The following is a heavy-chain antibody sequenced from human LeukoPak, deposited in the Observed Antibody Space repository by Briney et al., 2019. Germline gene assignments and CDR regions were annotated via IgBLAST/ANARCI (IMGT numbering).Heavy chain of an antibody. CDR3: ARSDGIRGKYLLDY. J-gene: IGHJ4*02. CDR1: GVSITTYY. V-gene: IGHV4-59*08. CDR2: VYYSAIT. D-gene: IGHD2-2*01. Sequence: PSETLSLTCTVSGVSITTYYWTWIRQPPGKGLEWIGYVYYSAITNYNPSLRNRVTISLDTSKNQFSLKLTSVTAADTALYYCARSDGIRGKYLLDYWGQGSLVTVSS.